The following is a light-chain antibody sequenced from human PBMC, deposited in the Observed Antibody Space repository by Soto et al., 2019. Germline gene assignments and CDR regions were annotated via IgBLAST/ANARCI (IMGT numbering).Light chain of an antibody. V-gene: IGKV3-20*01. CDR1: QSVSSNY. Sequence: EIVLTQSPGTLSLSPGDRATLSCGASQSVSSNYLAWYQQKPGQAPRLLIYATSSRATGIPDRFSGSGSGTDFTLAISRLEPEDFALNYCHQYGYSSWTFGQGTKVEIK. CDR2: ATS. CDR3: HQYGYSSWT. J-gene: IGKJ1*01.